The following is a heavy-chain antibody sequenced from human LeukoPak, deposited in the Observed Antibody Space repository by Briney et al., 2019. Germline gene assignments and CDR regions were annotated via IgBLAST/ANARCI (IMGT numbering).Heavy chain of an antibody. CDR2: IIPIFGTA. Sequence: SVTVSFKASGGTFSSYAISWVRQAPGQGGEGMGGIIPIFGTANYAQKFQGRVTITKDESRRKAYMELTSLRSEDTAVYYCARDRFNCSSTSCSLGLDYWGQGTLVTVSS. CDR1: GGTFSSYA. D-gene: IGHD2-2*01. V-gene: IGHV1-69*05. CDR3: ARDRFNCSSTSCSLGLDY. J-gene: IGHJ4*02.